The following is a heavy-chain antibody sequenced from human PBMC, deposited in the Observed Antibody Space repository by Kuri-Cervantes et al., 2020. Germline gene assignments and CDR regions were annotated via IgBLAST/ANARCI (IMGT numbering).Heavy chain of an antibody. J-gene: IGHJ4*02. Sequence: GESLKISCAASGFTFSSYAMSWVRRAPGKGLEWVSMVTGSGDNTYYADSVKGRFTISRDNAKNSLYLQMSSLGAGDTAVYYCARRRNSGNDYWGQGTLVTVSS. D-gene: IGHD3-10*01. V-gene: IGHV3-23*01. CDR2: VTGSGDNT. CDR1: GFTFSSYA. CDR3: ARRRNSGNDY.